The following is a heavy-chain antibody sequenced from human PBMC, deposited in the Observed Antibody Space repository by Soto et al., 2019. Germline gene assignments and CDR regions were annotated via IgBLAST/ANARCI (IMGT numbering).Heavy chain of an antibody. Sequence: EVQLVESGGGLVKPGGSLRLSCAASGFAFGGYIMNWVRQAPGMGLEWVSSINSRSNYIYYADSLKGRFTISRDNAQNSLYLQMNSLRAEDTAVYYCARALTAGKPTDAIDIWGQGTLVTVSS. CDR2: INSRSNYI. CDR3: ARALTAGKPTDAIDI. J-gene: IGHJ3*02. D-gene: IGHD3-10*01. V-gene: IGHV3-21*01. CDR1: GFAFGGYI.